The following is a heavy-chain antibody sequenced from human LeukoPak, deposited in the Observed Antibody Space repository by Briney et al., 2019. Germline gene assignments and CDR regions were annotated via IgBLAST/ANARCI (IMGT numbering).Heavy chain of an antibody. D-gene: IGHD5-12*01. CDR3: ASPTAVDIVAKIHLDYYYGMDV. J-gene: IGHJ6*02. Sequence: GGSLRLSCTASGFTFNSYWMTWIRQAPGKGLEWVSYISSSGSTIYYADSVKGRFTISRDNAKNSLYLQMNSLRAEDTAVYYCASPTAVDIVAKIHLDYYYGMDVWGQGTTVTVSS. V-gene: IGHV3-11*01. CDR1: GFTFNSYW. CDR2: ISSSGSTI.